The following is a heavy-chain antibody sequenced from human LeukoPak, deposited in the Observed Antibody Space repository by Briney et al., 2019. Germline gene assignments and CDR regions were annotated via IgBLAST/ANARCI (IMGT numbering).Heavy chain of an antibody. CDR1: GFTFRDYS. CDR3: AKAPLGWFFDY. D-gene: IGHD6-19*01. J-gene: IGHJ4*02. CDR2: ISYDGSQK. Sequence: GGSLRLSCAASGFTFRDYSMHWVRQAPGKGLEWAAIISYDGSQKYYADPVMGRFTISRDNSKNTLYLQMNSLRAEDTAVYYCAKAPLGWFFDYWGQGTLVTVSS. V-gene: IGHV3-30*04.